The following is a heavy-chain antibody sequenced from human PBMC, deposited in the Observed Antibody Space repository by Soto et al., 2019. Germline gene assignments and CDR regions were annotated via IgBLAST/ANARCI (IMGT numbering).Heavy chain of an antibody. J-gene: IGHJ4*02. CDR2: INPNSGGT. CDR3: AREHSGVGATSLDY. CDR1: GYTFTGYY. V-gene: IGHV1-2*02. D-gene: IGHD1-26*01. Sequence: GASVKVSCKASGYTFTGYYMHWVRQAPGQGLEWMGWINPNSGGTNYAQKFQGRVTMTRDTSISTAYMELSRLRSDDTAVYYCAREHSGVGATSLDYWGQGTLVTVSP.